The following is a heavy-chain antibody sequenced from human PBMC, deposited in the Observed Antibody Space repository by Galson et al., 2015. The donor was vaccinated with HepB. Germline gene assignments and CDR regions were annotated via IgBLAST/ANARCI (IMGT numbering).Heavy chain of an antibody. D-gene: IGHD3-10*01. CDR2: IGTIGDT. V-gene: IGHV3-13*01. CDR1: GFTFSSQD. Sequence: SLRLSCAASGFTFSSQDMHWVRQTTGRGLEWVSGIGTIGDTFYSTSVRGRFTISRENAKNSLYLQMNSLRDDDTAVYYCARGHPGVRGVISDMDVWGQGTTVTVSS. CDR3: ARGHPGVRGVISDMDV. J-gene: IGHJ6*02.